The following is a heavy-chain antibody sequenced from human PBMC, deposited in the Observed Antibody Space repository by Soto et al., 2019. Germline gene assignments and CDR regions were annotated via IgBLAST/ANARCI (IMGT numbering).Heavy chain of an antibody. CDR1: GFTFSSYG. V-gene: IGHV3-33*01. CDR2: IWYDGSNK. Sequence: QVQLVESGGGVVQPGRSLRLSCAASGFTFSSYGMHWVRQAPGKGLEWVAVIWYDGSNKYYADSVKGRFTISRDNSKNTLYLQMNSLRAEDTAVYYCASSCSGGSCYLRDWFDPWGQGTLVTVSS. D-gene: IGHD2-15*01. CDR3: ASSCSGGSCYLRDWFDP. J-gene: IGHJ5*02.